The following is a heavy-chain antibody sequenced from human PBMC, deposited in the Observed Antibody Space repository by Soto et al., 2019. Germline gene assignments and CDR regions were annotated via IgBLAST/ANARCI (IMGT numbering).Heavy chain of an antibody. CDR2: ITSSVSTI. CDR3: AREGAYLQADDAFDL. J-gene: IGHJ3*01. V-gene: IGHV3-48*01. CDR1: GFTFSNFG. Sequence: EEILVESGGKLVQPGESLRLSCAASGFTFSNFGMNWVRQVPGGGLEWLSYITSSVSTIYYADSVKGRFTISRDNAKRSLYLQMDSLRFEDTGIYYCAREGAYLQADDAFDLWGKGTMVVVSS.